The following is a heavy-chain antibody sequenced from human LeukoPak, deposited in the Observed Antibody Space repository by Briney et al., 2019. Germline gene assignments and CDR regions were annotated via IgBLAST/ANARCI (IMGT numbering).Heavy chain of an antibody. J-gene: IGHJ4*02. CDR2: IGAYNGNT. Sequence: GASVKVSCKSSGYTFTSYGVSWVRQAPGQGLEWMGWIGAYNGNTNYAQKFQGRVTMTTDTSTSTAYTELRSLRSDDTAIYYCAREDTSGSYSNLDYWGQGTLVTVSS. V-gene: IGHV1-18*01. CDR3: AREDTSGSYSNLDY. D-gene: IGHD3-22*01. CDR1: GYTFTSYG.